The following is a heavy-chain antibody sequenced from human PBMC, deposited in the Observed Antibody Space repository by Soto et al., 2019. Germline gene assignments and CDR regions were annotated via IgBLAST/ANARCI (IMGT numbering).Heavy chain of an antibody. CDR3: ARDWVPGGYAFDY. J-gene: IGHJ4*02. V-gene: IGHV3-30-3*01. Sequence: QVQLVESGGGVVQPGRSLRLSCAASGFTFSSYAMHWVRQAPGKGLEWVAVISYDGSNKYYADSVKGRFTISRDNSKNTLYLQMNSLRAEDTAVYYCARDWVPGGYAFDYWGQGTLVTVSS. D-gene: IGHD5-12*01. CDR2: ISYDGSNK. CDR1: GFTFSSYA.